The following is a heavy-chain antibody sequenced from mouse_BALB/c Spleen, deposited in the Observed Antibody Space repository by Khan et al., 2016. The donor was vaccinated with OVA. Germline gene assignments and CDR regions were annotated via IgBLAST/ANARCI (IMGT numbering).Heavy chain of an antibody. CDR1: GDSITSGF. CDR2: MIYSGYT. CDR3: ARSTYKYAFAY. V-gene: IGHV3-8*02. D-gene: IGHD1-3*01. Sequence: VQLQQSGPSLVQPSQTLSLTCSVTGDSITSGFWSWVRKFPGNKLEYMGYMIYSGYTYYNPSLKGRFSITRHTSKNQYYLQLNSVTTEDTATYYCARSTYKYAFAYWGQGALVTVSA. J-gene: IGHJ3*01.